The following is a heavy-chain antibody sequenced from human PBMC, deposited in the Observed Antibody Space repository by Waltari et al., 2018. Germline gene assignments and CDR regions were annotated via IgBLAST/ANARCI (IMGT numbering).Heavy chain of an antibody. Sequence: QVQLVQSGAEVKKPGSSVKVSCKASGGTFSSYAISWVRQAPGQGLEWMGRIIPIFGTANYAQKFQGRVTITADKSTSTAYMELSSLRSEDTAVYYCARGDGQNYYYYYYMDVWGKGTTVTVSS. CDR3: ARGDGQNYYYYYYMDV. V-gene: IGHV1-69*13. J-gene: IGHJ6*03. CDR2: IIPIFGTA. CDR1: GGTFSSYA.